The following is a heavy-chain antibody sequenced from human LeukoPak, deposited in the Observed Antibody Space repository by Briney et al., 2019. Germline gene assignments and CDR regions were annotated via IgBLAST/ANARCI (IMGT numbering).Heavy chain of an antibody. Sequence: GGSLRLSCAASGFTFSSYAMSWVRQAPGKGLEWVSAISGSGGSTYYADSVKGRFTISRDNSKNSLYLQMNSLRAEDTAVYYCARWGYTNGWYYFENWGQGTLVTVSS. CDR1: GFTFSSYA. J-gene: IGHJ4*02. CDR2: ISGSGGST. CDR3: ARWGYTNGWYYFEN. V-gene: IGHV3-23*01. D-gene: IGHD6-19*01.